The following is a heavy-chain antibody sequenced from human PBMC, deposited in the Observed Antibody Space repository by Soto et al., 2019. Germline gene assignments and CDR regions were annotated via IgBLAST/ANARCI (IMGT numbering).Heavy chain of an antibody. D-gene: IGHD2-15*01. CDR3: ARDDLAYCSGGSCYNWFDP. J-gene: IGHJ5*02. CDR2: ISSSGSTI. V-gene: IGHV3-11*01. CDR1: GFTFSDYY. Sequence: GSLRLSCAASGFTFSDYYMSWIRQAPGKGLEWVSYISSSGSTIYYADSVKGRFTISRDNAKNSLYLQMNSLRAEDTAVYYCARDDLAYCSGGSCYNWFDPWGQGTLVTVSS.